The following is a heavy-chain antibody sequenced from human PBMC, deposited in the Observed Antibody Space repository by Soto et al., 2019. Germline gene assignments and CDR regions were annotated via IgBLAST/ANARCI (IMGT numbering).Heavy chain of an antibody. CDR3: ARQHYYDSSGYYTWN. V-gene: IGHV4-59*04. CDR1: GGSISSYY. J-gene: IGHJ4*02. D-gene: IGHD3-22*01. CDR2: IHYSGST. Sequence: PSETLSLTCTVSGGSISSYYWSWIRQPPGKGLEWIGYIHYSGSTYYTPSLKSRVTISADTSNNQFSLRLNSVTAADTAVYYCARQHYYDSSGYYTWNWGQGTLVTVSS.